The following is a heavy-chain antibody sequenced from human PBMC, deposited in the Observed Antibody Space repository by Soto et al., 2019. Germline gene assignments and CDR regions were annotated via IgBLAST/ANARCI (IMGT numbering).Heavy chain of an antibody. V-gene: IGHV3-66*01. Sequence: EVQLVESGGGLVQPGGSLRLSCAASGFTVSSNYMSWVRQAPGKGLEWVSVIYSGGSTYYADSVKGRFTISRDNSKNTLSLQMNSLRAEDTAVYYCARGSITAARDYFDYWGQGTLVTVSS. J-gene: IGHJ4*02. CDR1: GFTVSSNY. D-gene: IGHD3-3*01. CDR2: IYSGGST. CDR3: ARGSITAARDYFDY.